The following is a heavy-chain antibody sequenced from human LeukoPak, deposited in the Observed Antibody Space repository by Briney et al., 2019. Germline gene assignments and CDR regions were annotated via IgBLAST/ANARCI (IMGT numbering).Heavy chain of an antibody. CDR2: INHSGST. Sequence: SETLSLTCAVYGGSFSGYYWSWIRQPPGKGLEWIGKINHSGSTNYNPSLKSRVTISVDTSKNQFSLKLSSVTAADTAVYYCAQRPESSGWYMWGQGTLVTVSS. V-gene: IGHV4-34*01. CDR1: GGSFSGYY. CDR3: AQRPESSGWYM. D-gene: IGHD6-19*01. J-gene: IGHJ4*02.